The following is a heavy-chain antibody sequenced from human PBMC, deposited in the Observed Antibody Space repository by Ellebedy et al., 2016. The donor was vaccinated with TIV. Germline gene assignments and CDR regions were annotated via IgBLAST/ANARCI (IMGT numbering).Heavy chain of an antibody. CDR1: GGSISSTNW. D-gene: IGHD2-15*01. J-gene: IGHJ4*02. CDR3: ARGVCSGGSCPATTFDD. CDR2: IYPSGST. V-gene: IGHV4-4*02. Sequence: MPSETLSLTCAVSGGSISSTNWWSWVRQPPGKGLEWIGEIYPSGSTNYNPSLKSRVTISVDKSKNQFSLKLVSVTAADTAVYYCARGVCSGGSCPATTFDDWGQGTLVTVSS.